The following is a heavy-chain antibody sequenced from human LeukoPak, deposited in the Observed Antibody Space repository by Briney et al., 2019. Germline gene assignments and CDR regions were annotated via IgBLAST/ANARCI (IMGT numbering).Heavy chain of an antibody. V-gene: IGHV1-18*04. Sequence: ASAKVSCKASGYTFTSYGISWVRQAPGQGLEWMGWISAYNGNTNYAQKLQGRVTMTTDTSTSTAYMELRSLRSDDTAVYYCARGPRRAYCSSTSCPLQTDYWGQGTLVAVSS. D-gene: IGHD2-2*01. CDR3: ARGPRRAYCSSTSCPLQTDY. CDR1: GYTFTSYG. CDR2: ISAYNGNT. J-gene: IGHJ4*02.